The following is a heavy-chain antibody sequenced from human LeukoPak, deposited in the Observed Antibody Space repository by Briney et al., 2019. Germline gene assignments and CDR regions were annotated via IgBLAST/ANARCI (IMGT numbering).Heavy chain of an antibody. J-gene: IGHJ6*02. V-gene: IGHV4-34*01. Sequence: SETLSLTCAVYGGSFSGYYWSWIRQPPGKGLEWIGEINHSGSTNYNLSLKSRVTISVDTSKNQFSLKLSSVTAADTAVYYCARDHFWSGYYMVGVVYGMDVWGQGTTVTVSS. CDR1: GGSFSGYY. D-gene: IGHD3-3*02. CDR3: ARDHFWSGYYMVGVVYGMDV. CDR2: INHSGST.